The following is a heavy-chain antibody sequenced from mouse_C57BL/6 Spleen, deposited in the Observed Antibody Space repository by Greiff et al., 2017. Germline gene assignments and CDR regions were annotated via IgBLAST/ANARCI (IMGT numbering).Heavy chain of an antibody. D-gene: IGHD2-3*01. CDR1: GYTFTSYW. CDR2: IDPSDSYT. Sequence: QVQLQQPGAELVKPGASVKLSCKASGYTFTSYWMQWVKQRPGQGLEWIGEIDPSDSYTNYNQKFKGKATLTVDTSSSTAYMQLSSLTSEDSAVYYCARSGDCYDFDDWGQGTTLTVSS. CDR3: ARSGDCYDFDD. J-gene: IGHJ2*01. V-gene: IGHV1-50*01.